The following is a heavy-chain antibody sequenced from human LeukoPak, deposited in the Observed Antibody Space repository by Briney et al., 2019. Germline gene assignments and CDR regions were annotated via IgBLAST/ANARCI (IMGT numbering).Heavy chain of an antibody. CDR1: GGSVSSGSYY. Sequence: PSETLSLTCTVSGGSVSSGSYYWGWIRQPPGKGLEWIGYIYYSGSTNYSPSLKSRVTISVDTSKNQFSLKLSSVTAADTAVYYCARGGALEYFQHWGQGTLVTVSS. CDR2: IYYSGST. V-gene: IGHV4-61*01. J-gene: IGHJ1*01. D-gene: IGHD3-16*01. CDR3: ARGGALEYFQH.